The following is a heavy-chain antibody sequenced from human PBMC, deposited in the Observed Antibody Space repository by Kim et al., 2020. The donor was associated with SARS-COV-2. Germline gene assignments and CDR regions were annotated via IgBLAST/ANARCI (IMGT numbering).Heavy chain of an antibody. CDR3: VKGEKGSAARFDY. V-gene: IGHV3-64D*06. D-gene: IGHD6-25*01. Sequence: GGSLRLSCSASGFTFSSYAMHWVRQAPGKGLEYVSAISSNGGNTYYADSVKGRFTISRDNSKNKMYLQMSSLRAEDTAVYYCVKGEKGSAARFDYWGQGTLVTVSS. CDR1: GFTFSSYA. J-gene: IGHJ4*02. CDR2: ISSNGGNT.